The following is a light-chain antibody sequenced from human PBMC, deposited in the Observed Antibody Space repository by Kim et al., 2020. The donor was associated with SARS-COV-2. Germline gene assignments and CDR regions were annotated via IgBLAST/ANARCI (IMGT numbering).Light chain of an antibody. CDR1: QSISSR. V-gene: IGKV1-5*03. J-gene: IGKJ2*01. Sequence: DIQMTQSPSTLSASVGDRVTITCRASQSISSRLAWYQQKPGKAPKVLIYKASSLESGVPSRFSGSGSGTEFTLTISSLQPDDFAIYYCQQYNSYRYTFGQGTKLEI. CDR2: KAS. CDR3: QQYNSYRYT.